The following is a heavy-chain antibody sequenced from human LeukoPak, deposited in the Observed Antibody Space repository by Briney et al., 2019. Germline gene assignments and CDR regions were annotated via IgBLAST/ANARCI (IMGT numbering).Heavy chain of an antibody. CDR2: INSDSTST. D-gene: IGHD4-11*01. Sequence: GGSLRLSCAASGFTISSFWMHWVRQAPGKGLVWVARINSDSTSTSYVDSVKGRFTISRDNAKNTVYLQMSSLRADDTAIYYCARGAYSIDYWGQGILVTVSS. J-gene: IGHJ4*02. CDR3: ARGAYSIDY. CDR1: GFTISSFW. V-gene: IGHV3-74*01.